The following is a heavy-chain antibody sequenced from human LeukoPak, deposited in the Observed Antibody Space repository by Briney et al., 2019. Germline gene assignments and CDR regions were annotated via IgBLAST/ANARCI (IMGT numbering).Heavy chain of an antibody. CDR3: ARAYGATEFFEY. V-gene: IGHV5-51*01. CDR2: VYPNDSDT. J-gene: IGHJ4*02. CDR1: GYKLSNYW. D-gene: IGHD4-17*01. Sequence: GESLKISCQGSGYKLSNYWVGLVREMPGKGLEWMGIVYPNDSDTRCSPSFQDQVTISADNSISTAYLQWNSLKASDTAMYYCARAYGATEFFEYWGQGSRVTVSS.